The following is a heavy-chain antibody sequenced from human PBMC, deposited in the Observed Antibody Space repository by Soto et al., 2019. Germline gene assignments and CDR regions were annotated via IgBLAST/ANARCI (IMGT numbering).Heavy chain of an antibody. CDR1: GFTSSAYD. V-gene: IGHV3-13*05. D-gene: IGHD2-21*01. CDR2: IGAADDP. Sequence: LRLSCAASGFTSSAYDMHWVRQATGKGLEWVSAIGAADDPYYLGSVKGRFTISRENARNSFYLQMNNLRAGDTAVYYCARAYSGRLPRRADYYFAMDVWGQGTTVTVSS. J-gene: IGHJ6*02. CDR3: ARAYSGRLPRRADYYFAMDV.